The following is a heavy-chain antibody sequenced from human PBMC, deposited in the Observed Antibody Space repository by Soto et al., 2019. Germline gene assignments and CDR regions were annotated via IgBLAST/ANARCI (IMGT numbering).Heavy chain of an antibody. V-gene: IGHV1-3*01. CDR3: ARDQGWELDAFDI. Sequence: ASVKVSCKASGYTFTSYAMHWVRQAPGQRLEWMGWINAGNGNTKYSQKFQGRVTITRDTSASTAYMELSSLRSEDTAVYYCARDQGWELDAFDIWGQGTMVTVSS. J-gene: IGHJ3*02. D-gene: IGHD1-26*01. CDR2: INAGNGNT. CDR1: GYTFTSYA.